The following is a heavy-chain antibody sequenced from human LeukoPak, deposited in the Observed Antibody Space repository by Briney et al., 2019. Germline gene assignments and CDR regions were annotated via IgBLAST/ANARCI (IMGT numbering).Heavy chain of an antibody. CDR2: IKQDGSEK. CDR3: ARTRGYYGSGSYFD. Sequence: GGSLRLSCAASGFTFSSYWMSWVRQAPGKGLEWVANIKQDGSEKYYVDSVKGRFTISRDNAKNSLYLQMNSLRAEDTAVYYCARTRGYYGSGSYFDWGQGTLVTVSS. J-gene: IGHJ4*02. CDR1: GFTFSSYW. V-gene: IGHV3-7*01. D-gene: IGHD3-10*01.